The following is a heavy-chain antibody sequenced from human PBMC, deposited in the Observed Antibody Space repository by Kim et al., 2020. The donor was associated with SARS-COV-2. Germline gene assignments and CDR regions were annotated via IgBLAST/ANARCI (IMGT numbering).Heavy chain of an antibody. V-gene: IGHV3-30*03. J-gene: IGHJ1*01. CDR1: GVTFSSYG. CDR2: ISYDGTSK. CDR3: ATSGGQWPFQD. D-gene: IGHD6-19*01. Sequence: GGSLRLSCAASGVTFSSYGMHWVRQAPGKGLEWVAVISYDGTSKYYADSVKGRFSISRDNSKNTLFLQMNSLRAEDTAVYYCATSGGQWPFQDWGRGTLV.